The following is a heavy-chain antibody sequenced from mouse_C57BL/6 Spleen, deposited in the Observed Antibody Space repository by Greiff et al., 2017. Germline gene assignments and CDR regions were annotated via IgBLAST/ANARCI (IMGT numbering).Heavy chain of an antibody. Sequence: EVMLVESGGGLVKPGGSLKLSCAASGFTFSDYGMHWVRQAPEKGLEWVAYISSGSSTIYYADTVKGRFTISRDNAKNTLFLQMTSLRSEDTAMYYCARRYGNPYAMDYWGQGTSVTVSS. D-gene: IGHD2-10*02. CDR2: ISSGSSTI. V-gene: IGHV5-17*01. CDR1: GFTFSDYG. J-gene: IGHJ4*01. CDR3: ARRYGNPYAMDY.